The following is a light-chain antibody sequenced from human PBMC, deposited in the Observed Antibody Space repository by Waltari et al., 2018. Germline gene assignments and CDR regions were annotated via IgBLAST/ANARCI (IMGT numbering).Light chain of an antibody. Sequence: DIQMTQSPSTLSVSVGDRVTTTCRTSQNVNRWLAWYQQKPGKAPTLLIYKASSLEIGVPSRFSGSGSGTGFTLTISSLQADDFATYYCQHYNGDSRTFGQGTKVEI. V-gene: IGKV1-5*03. J-gene: IGKJ1*01. CDR1: QNVNRW. CDR2: KAS. CDR3: QHYNGDSRT.